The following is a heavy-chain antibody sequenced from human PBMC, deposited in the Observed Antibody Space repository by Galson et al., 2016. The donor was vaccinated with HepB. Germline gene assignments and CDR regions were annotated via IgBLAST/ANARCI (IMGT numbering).Heavy chain of an antibody. D-gene: IGHD7-27*01. CDR1: GGSISTYY. CDR3: ARSGRNWGYFDN. J-gene: IGHJ4*02. CDR2: IYYSGST. Sequence: SETPSLTCTVSGGSISTYYWSWIRQPPGKGLEWIGYIYYSGSTNYNPSLKSRVTMSVDTSKNQFSLNLSSVTAADTAVYYCARSGRNWGYFDNWGQGTLVTVSS. V-gene: IGHV4-59*01.